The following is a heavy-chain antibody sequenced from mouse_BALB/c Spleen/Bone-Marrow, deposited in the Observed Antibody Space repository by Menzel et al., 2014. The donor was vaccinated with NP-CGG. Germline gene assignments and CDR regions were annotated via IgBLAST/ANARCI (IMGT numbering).Heavy chain of an antibody. CDR1: GYSFTGYY. CDR3: ARRRDGTNYFYY. J-gene: IGHJ2*01. CDR2: ISCYNGAS. D-gene: IGHD2-1*01. Sequence: VKTGASVKISCKASGYSFTGYYMHWIKQSHGKSLEWIGYISCYNGASGYNQKFKGKATFTVDTSSTIAFMQFNSLTSEDSAVYYCARRRDGTNYFYYWGQGTTLTVSS. V-gene: IGHV1S34*01.